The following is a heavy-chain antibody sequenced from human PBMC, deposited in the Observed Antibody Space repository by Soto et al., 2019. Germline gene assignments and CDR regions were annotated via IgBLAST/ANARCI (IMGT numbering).Heavy chain of an antibody. CDR1: GGSISNYA. D-gene: IGHD3-9*01. CDR3: ARDLSPHFDGGDFYYAMNV. J-gene: IGHJ6*04. V-gene: IGHV1-69*06. CDR2: IIPIFGTA. Sequence: QVQLVQSGAEVKKPGSSVKVSCKASGGSISNYAISWVRQAPGQGLEWMGGIIPIFGTAKYAQKFQGRLTITGEKSKNTAYMELSSWSCGDTAVYYWARDLSPHFDGGDFYYAMNVWGKGPTVTVSS.